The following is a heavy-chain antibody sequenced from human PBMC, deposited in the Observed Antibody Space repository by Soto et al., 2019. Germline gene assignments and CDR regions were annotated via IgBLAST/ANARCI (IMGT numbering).Heavy chain of an antibody. D-gene: IGHD6-19*01. CDR2: ISTYNGKT. J-gene: IGHJ4*02. V-gene: IGHV1-18*04. CDR3: ARDNGQWMVND. Sequence: QIHLVQSGAEVKKPGASVKVSCKASGYTFTSYGISWVRQAPGQGLEWMGYISTYNGKTKYALKLQGRVSMTTETSTSTAYMELRSLRSDDTAVYYCARDNGQWMVNDWCQGTLVTVSS. CDR1: GYTFTSYG.